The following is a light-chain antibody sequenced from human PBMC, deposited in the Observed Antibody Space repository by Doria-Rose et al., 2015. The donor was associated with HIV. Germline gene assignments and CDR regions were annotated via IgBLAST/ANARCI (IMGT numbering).Light chain of an antibody. CDR1: SSDVGAYNY. CDR3: TSYTYIDTYV. Sequence: QSALTQPSSVSGSPGQSITISCTGTSSDVGAYNYVSWYQLHPGTAPKLMVYGVSDRPSGVPHRFSGSKSGNTASLTISGLQAEDEADYYCTSYTYIDTYVFGTGTTVTVL. V-gene: IGLV2-14*01. J-gene: IGLJ1*01. CDR2: GVS.